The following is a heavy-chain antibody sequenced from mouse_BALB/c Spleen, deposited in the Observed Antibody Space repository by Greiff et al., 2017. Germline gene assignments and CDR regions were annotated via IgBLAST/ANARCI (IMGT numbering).Heavy chain of an antibody. J-gene: IGHJ2*01. CDR3: ARDLLDY. V-gene: IGHV5-6-3*01. CDR2: INSNDGST. CDR1: GFTFSSYG. Sequence: DVKLVESGGGLVQPGGSLKLSCAASGFTFSSYGMSWVRQTPDKRLELVATINSNDGSTYYPDSVKGRFTNSRDNAKNTLYLQMSSLKSEDTAMYYCARDLLDYWGQGTTLTVSS.